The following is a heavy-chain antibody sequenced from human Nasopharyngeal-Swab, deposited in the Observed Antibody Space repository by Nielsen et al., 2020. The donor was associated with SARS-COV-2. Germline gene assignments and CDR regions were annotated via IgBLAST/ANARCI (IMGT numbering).Heavy chain of an antibody. CDR2: IYYSGST. Sequence: SETLSLTCTVSGGSISSGGYYWSWIRQHPGKGLEWIGYIYYSGSTYYNPSLKSRVTISVDTSKNQFSLKQSSVTAADTAVYYCARAGGRITIFGVVTVDAFDIWGQGTMVTVSS. J-gene: IGHJ3*02. D-gene: IGHD3-3*01. CDR1: GGSISSGGYY. CDR3: ARAGGRITIFGVVTVDAFDI. V-gene: IGHV4-31*03.